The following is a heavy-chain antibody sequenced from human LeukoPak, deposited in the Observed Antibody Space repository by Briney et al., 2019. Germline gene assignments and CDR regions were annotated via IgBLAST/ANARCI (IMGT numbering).Heavy chain of an antibody. Sequence: ASVKVSCKVSGYTLTELSMHWVRQAPGKGLEWMGGFDPEDGETEYAQKFQGRVSMTEDTSTDTAYMELSRLRSEDAAVYYCASGGPYGAGSFQVIGGWFDPWGQGTLVTVSS. V-gene: IGHV1-24*01. J-gene: IGHJ5*02. CDR3: ASGGPYGAGSFQVIGGWFDP. CDR2: FDPEDGET. CDR1: GYTLTELS. D-gene: IGHD3-10*01.